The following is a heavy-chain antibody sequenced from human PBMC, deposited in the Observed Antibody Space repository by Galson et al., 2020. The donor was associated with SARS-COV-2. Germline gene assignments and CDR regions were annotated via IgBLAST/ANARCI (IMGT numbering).Heavy chain of an antibody. J-gene: IGHJ4*02. V-gene: IGHV4-39*07. CDR3: SRDQGYGRSWSIVERFDH. CDR2: IYYSGTT. CDR1: GGSISTNNCF. D-gene: IGHD6-13*01. Sequence: ASETLSLTCTVSGGSISTNNCFWGWIRQPPGKGLEWIGSIYYSGTTYYNPSLKSRLTISMDTSKNQFSLNLSSVTAADTAVYYCSRDQGYGRSWSIVERFDHWGQGTLVTVSS.